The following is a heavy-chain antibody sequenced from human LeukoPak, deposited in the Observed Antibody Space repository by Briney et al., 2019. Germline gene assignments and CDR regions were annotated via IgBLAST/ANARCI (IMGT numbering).Heavy chain of an antibody. CDR2: FRYSGNT. V-gene: IGHV4-59*02. CDR3: ARGQGSGSSWAFDY. J-gene: IGHJ4*02. Sequence: SETLSLTCTVSGGSVTPSYWSWIRQPPGEGLEWIGNFRYSGNTDYNPSLKSRVTISLDTSKNQFSLKLNSVTAADTAVYYCARGQGSGSSWAFDYWGQGTLVTDSS. CDR1: GGSVTPSY. D-gene: IGHD1-26*01.